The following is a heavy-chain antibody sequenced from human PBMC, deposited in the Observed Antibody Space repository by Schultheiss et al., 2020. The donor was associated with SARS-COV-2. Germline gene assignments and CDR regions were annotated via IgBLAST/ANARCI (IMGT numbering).Heavy chain of an antibody. J-gene: IGHJ6*03. CDR1: GYTFTGYY. CDR2: INPNSGGT. V-gene: IGHV1-2*02. Sequence: ASVKVSCKASGYTFTGYYMHWVRQAPGQGLEWMGWINPNSGGTNYAQKFQGRVTMTRDTSISTAYMELRSLRSDDTAVYYCARGGDIVVVPAAQDPVFYYYYMDVWGKGTTVTVSS. CDR3: ARGGDIVVVPAAQDPVFYYYYMDV. D-gene: IGHD2-2*01.